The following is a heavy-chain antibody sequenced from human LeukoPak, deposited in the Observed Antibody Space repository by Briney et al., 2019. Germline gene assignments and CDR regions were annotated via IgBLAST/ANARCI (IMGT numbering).Heavy chain of an antibody. CDR2: ISYDGSNK. Sequence: GGSLRLSCAASGFTFSSSAMHWVRQAPDKGLEWVAVISYDGSNKHYADSVKGRFTISRDNSKNTLYLQMNSLRADDTAVYYCARDRDSSGWYEGFDYWGQGTLVTVSS. V-gene: IGHV3-30-3*01. J-gene: IGHJ4*02. CDR1: GFTFSSSA. CDR3: ARDRDSSGWYEGFDY. D-gene: IGHD6-19*01.